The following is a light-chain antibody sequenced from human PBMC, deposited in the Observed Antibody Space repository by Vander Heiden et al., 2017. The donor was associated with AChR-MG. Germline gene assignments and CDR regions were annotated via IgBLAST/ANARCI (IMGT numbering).Light chain of an antibody. CDR2: DVS. V-gene: IGLV2-14*03. Sequence: EQSITISCTGTSSDVGGYNYVSWYQQHPGKAPKLMIYDVSNRPSGVSNRFSGSKSGNTASLTISGLQAEDEADYYCSSYTSSSTLVVFGGGTKLTVL. CDR1: SSDVGGYNY. J-gene: IGLJ2*01. CDR3: SSYTSSSTLVV.